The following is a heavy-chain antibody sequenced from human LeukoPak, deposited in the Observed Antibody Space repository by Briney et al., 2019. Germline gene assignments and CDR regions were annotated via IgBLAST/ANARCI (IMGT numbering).Heavy chain of an antibody. J-gene: IGHJ3*02. CDR2: ITTTGSSI. Sequence: GGSLRLSCVTSGFRFSDYYMSWIRQAPGKGLDLVSYITTTGSSIYYADSVKGRFTISRDNAKNSLYLQMNSLRAEDTAVYYCARGQDAFDIWGQGTMVTVSS. V-gene: IGHV3-11*04. CDR3: ARGQDAFDI. CDR1: GFRFSDYY.